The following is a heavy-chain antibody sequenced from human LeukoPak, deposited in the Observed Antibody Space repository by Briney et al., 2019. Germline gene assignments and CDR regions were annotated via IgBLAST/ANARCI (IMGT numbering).Heavy chain of an antibody. CDR1: GGTFSSYA. D-gene: IGHD2-2*01. J-gene: IGHJ5*02. CDR3: ARGPFVVVPAAMRWCDP. CDR2: IIPIFGIA. V-gene: IGHV1-69*04. Sequence: SVKVSCKASGGTFSSYAISWVRQAPGQGLEWMGRIIPIFGIANYAQKFQGRVTITADKSTSTAYMELSSLRAEDTAVYYCARGPFVVVPAAMRWCDPWGQGTLVTVSS.